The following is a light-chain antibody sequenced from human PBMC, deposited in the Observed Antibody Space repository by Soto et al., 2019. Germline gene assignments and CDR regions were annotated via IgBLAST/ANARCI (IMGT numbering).Light chain of an antibody. CDR1: QNVISN. CDR3: QHYDNSPPT. J-gene: IGKJ1*01. V-gene: IGKV3D-15*01. Sequence: DIVLTQSPGTLALSPGGGAILSCRANQNVISNLAWYQHKPGQAPRLLIYDTSSRATGIPARFSGGRSGPEFTLTINSLHSEDFAVYYCQHYDNSPPTFGQGTKVDIK. CDR2: DTS.